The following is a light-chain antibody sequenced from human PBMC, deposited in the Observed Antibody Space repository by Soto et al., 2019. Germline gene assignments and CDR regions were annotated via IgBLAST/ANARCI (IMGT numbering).Light chain of an antibody. Sequence: EIVLTQSPGTLSLSPGDRATLSCRASQTVSSSYLAWYQQKPGQAPRLLIYDASSRETGIPARFKGSGSGTDFTLTISNLEPEDFAFYYCQQYGSSPLTFGGGTKVDIK. CDR3: QQYGSSPLT. CDR1: QTVSSSY. J-gene: IGKJ4*01. CDR2: DAS. V-gene: IGKV3-20*01.